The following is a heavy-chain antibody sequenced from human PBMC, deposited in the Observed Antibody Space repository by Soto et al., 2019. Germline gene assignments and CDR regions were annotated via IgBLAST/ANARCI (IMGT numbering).Heavy chain of an antibody. CDR1: GGSISSGGYY. V-gene: IGHV4-31*03. Sequence: SETLSLTCTVSGGSISSGGYYWSWIRQHPGKGLEWIGYIYYSGSTYYNPSLKSRVTISVDTSKNQFSLKLSSVTAADTAVYYCARDVNGSQGEYFDYWGQGXLVTVYS. J-gene: IGHJ4*02. CDR3: ARDVNGSQGEYFDY. D-gene: IGHD1-26*01. CDR2: IYYSGST.